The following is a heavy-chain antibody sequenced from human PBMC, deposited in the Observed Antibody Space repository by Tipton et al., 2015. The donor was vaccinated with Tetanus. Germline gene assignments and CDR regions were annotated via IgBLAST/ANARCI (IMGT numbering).Heavy chain of an antibody. V-gene: IGHV3-48*02. Sequence: GSLRLSCAASGFTFSSYSMNWVRQAPGKGLEWVSYISSSSSTIYYADSVKGRFTISRDNAKNSLYLQMNSLRDEDTAVYYCARERVGTMGWGAFDIWGQGTMVTVSS. CDR2: ISSSSSTI. CDR3: ARERVGTMGWGAFDI. J-gene: IGHJ3*02. D-gene: IGHD1-26*01. CDR1: GFTFSSYS.